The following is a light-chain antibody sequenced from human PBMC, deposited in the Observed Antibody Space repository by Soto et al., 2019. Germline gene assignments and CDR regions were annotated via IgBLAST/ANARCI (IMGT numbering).Light chain of an antibody. CDR3: QQYKSDSRT. CDR2: RAS. Sequence: DIPMTQSPFTLSASVGDRVTITCRASQTLNIWLAWYQQKPGKAPKLLIYRASSLETGVPSRFSGSGSGTEFTRSINRLQPDDFATYYCQQYKSDSRTFGQGTRVEV. V-gene: IGKV1-5*03. J-gene: IGKJ1*01. CDR1: QTLNIW.